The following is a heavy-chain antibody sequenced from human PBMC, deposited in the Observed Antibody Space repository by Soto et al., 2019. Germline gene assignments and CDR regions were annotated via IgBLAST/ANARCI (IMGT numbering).Heavy chain of an antibody. J-gene: IGHJ3*02. Sequence: QVQLVQSGAEVKKPGASVKVSCKASGYTFTSYYMHWVRQAPGQGLEWMGIINPSGGSTSYAQKFQGRVTMTRDTSTSTVYMELGSLRSEDTAVYYCAITSYSSGWYDGAFDIWGQGTMVTVSS. D-gene: IGHD6-19*01. CDR3: AITSYSSGWYDGAFDI. CDR1: GYTFTSYY. CDR2: INPSGGST. V-gene: IGHV1-46*01.